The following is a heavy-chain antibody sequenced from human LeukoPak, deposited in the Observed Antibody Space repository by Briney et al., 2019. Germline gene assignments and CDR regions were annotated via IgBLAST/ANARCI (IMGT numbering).Heavy chain of an antibody. CDR1: GFTFSSYA. Sequence: GGSLRLSCSASGFTFSSYAMHWVRQAPGKGLEYVSAISSNGGSTYYADSVKGRFTISRDNSKNTLYLQMSSLRAEDTAVCYCVKGGLTIFGVVTPAGMDVWGQGTTVTVSS. V-gene: IGHV3-64D*09. D-gene: IGHD3-3*01. J-gene: IGHJ6*02. CDR3: VKGGLTIFGVVTPAGMDV. CDR2: ISSNGGST.